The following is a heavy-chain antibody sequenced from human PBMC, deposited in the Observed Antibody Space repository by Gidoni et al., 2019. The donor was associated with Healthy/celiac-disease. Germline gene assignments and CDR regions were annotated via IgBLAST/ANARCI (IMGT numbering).Heavy chain of an antibody. CDR2: ISGSGGST. CDR3: AKGYDFWSGYYNY. Sequence: EVQLLESGGGWVQPGGSLRLSCAASGFTFSSYAMSWVRQAPGKGLEWVSSISGSGGSTYYADSVKGRFTISRDNSKNTLYLQMNSLRAEDTAVYYCAKGYDFWSGYYNYWGQGTLVTVSS. J-gene: IGHJ4*02. D-gene: IGHD3-3*01. CDR1: GFTFSSYA. V-gene: IGHV3-23*01.